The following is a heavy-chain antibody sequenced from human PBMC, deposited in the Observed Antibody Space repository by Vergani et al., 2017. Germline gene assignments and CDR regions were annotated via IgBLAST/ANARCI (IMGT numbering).Heavy chain of an antibody. D-gene: IGHD6-13*01. J-gene: IGHJ4*02. CDR3: AKSPSSSSWYLSPFDY. V-gene: IGHV3-23*04. CDR1: GFTVSSNY. CDR2: ISGSGGST. Sequence: EVQLVESGGGLIQPGGSLRLSCAASGFTVSSNYMSWVRQAPGKGLEWVSAISGSGGSTYYADSVKGRFTISRDNSKSTLYLQMNSLRAEDTAVYYCAKSPSSSSWYLSPFDYWGQGTLVTVSS.